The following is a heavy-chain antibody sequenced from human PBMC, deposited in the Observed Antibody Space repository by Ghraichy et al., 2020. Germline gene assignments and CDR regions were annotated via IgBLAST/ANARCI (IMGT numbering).Heavy chain of an antibody. J-gene: IGHJ3*02. V-gene: IGHV4-59*01. Sequence: SETLSLTCTVSGDSTSTYYWSWIRQPPGKGLEWIGYIYYTGSTNYNPSLKSRVTMSVDTSKNQFLLNLSSVTAADTAVYYCARDLGYSYGEGAVDIWGQGTMVTVSS. CDR2: IYYTGST. D-gene: IGHD5-18*01. CDR3: ARDLGYSYGEGAVDI. CDR1: GDSTSTYY.